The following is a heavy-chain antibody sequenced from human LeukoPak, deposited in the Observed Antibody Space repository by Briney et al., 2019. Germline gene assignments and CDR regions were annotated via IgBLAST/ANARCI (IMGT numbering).Heavy chain of an antibody. J-gene: IGHJ2*01. CDR3: ARLPYSSAWTSYWYFDL. D-gene: IGHD6-25*01. Sequence: SSETLSLTCTVSGGSISSYLWSWIRQPPGKGLECIGYIYHSGSTNYNPSLKSRVTISVDTSKNQFSLKLRSVTAADTAVYYCARLPYSSAWTSYWYFDLWGRGTLVAVSS. CDR1: GGSISSYL. V-gene: IGHV4-59*01. CDR2: IYHSGST.